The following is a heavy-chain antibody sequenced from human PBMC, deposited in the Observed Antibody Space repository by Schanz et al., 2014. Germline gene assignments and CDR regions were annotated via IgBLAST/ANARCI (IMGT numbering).Heavy chain of an antibody. CDR1: GFSFSSYS. V-gene: IGHV3-48*04. J-gene: IGHJ4*02. D-gene: IGHD3-3*01. Sequence: VQLVESGGGLIQRGESLRLSCSASGFSFSSYSMNWVRQAPGKGLEWVSYISGTTTYTNYADSVKGRFSISRDNAKNSLYLQLNSLRAEDTAVYYCARGIDVSDFWSGSPPKGGANDYWGQGTLVTVSS. CDR3: ARGIDVSDFWSGSPPKGGANDY. CDR2: ISGTTTYT.